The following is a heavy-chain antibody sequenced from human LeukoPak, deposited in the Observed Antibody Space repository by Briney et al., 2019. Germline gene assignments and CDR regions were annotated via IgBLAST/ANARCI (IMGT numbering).Heavy chain of an antibody. V-gene: IGHV4-34*01. J-gene: IGHJ4*02. D-gene: IGHD1-1*01. CDR2: ITDSGTT. CDR3: ARGLDPDGLDI. CDR1: GWSFSDYN. Sequence: SETLSLTCAVYGWSFSDYNWTWLRQSPQTGLEWIGEITDSGTTHFNPSLKSRVTISVDTAKYQFSLRLSSVTAADTAVYFCARGLDPDGLDIWGQGTLVTVSS.